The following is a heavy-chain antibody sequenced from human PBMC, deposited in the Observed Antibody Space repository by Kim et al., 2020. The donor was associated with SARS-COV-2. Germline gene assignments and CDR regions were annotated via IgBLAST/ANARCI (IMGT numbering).Heavy chain of an antibody. V-gene: IGHV4-31*03. J-gene: IGHJ4*02. D-gene: IGHD6-13*01. CDR2: IYYSGST. CDR1: GGSISSGGYY. Sequence: SETLSLTCTVSGGSISSGGYYWSWIRQHPGKGLEWIGYIYYSGSTYYNPSLKSRVTISVDTSKNQFSLKLSSVTAADTAVYYCARGSQQLGPIDYWGQGTLVTVSS. CDR3: ARGSQQLGPIDY.